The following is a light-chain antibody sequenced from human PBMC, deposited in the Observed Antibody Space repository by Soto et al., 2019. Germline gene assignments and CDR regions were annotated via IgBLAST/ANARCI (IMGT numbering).Light chain of an antibody. Sequence: EIVLTQSPATLSVSAGEGATLSCRASQSVSTYLAWYQQKPGQAPRLLIYDTSNRATGIPARFSGSGSGTDFTLTISGLEPEDMAVYFCQERSTWRRTVGQGTKVEI. CDR2: DTS. V-gene: IGKV3-11*01. CDR1: QSVSTY. CDR3: QERSTWRRT. J-gene: IGKJ1*01.